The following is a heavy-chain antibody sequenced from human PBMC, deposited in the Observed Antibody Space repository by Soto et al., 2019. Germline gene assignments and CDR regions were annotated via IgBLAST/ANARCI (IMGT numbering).Heavy chain of an antibody. CDR1: GGSIRSNSDF. CDR3: ARGSGAYYYYGMDV. J-gene: IGHJ6*02. Sequence: QPQVQESGPGLVKPSETLSLTCTVSGGSIRSNSDFLAWVRQPPGKGLEWIGTMYHSGSTYSNPSLKSRVTISVDTPKKQFSLKLTSVTAADTGVYYCARGSGAYYYYGMDVWGQGTTVTVSS. CDR2: MYHSGST. V-gene: IGHV4-39*01. D-gene: IGHD3-10*01.